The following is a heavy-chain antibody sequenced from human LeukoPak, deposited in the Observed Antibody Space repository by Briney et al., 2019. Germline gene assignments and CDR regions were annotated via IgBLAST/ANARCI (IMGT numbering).Heavy chain of an antibody. CDR1: GFTFSNYG. J-gene: IGHJ3*02. V-gene: IGHV3-13*01. D-gene: IGHD4-23*01. CDR3: AREVYGGNQDAFDI. CDR2: VGTAGDT. Sequence: GGSLRLSCAASGFTFSNYGMHWVRQATGKGLEWVSSVGTAGDTDYPGSVKGRFTISRENAKNSLYLQMDSLRPEDTAVYYCAREVYGGNQDAFDIWGQGTMVSVSS.